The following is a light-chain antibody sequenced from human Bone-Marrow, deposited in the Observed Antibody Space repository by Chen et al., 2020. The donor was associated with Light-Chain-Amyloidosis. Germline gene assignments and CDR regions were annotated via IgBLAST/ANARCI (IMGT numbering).Light chain of an antibody. CDR2: RDT. J-gene: IGLJ2*01. Sequence: SYELTQPHSVSVSPGQTARITCSGDDLPTKYAYWYQQKPGQAPVLVIHRDTERPSGISERFSGSSSGTTATLTISGCQAEDEADYHCQSADSSGTYEVIFGGGTKLTVL. V-gene: IGLV3-25*03. CDR3: QSADSSGTYEVI. CDR1: DLPTKY.